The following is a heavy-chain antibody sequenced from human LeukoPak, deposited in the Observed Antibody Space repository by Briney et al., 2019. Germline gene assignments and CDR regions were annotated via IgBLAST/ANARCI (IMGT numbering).Heavy chain of an antibody. V-gene: IGHV3-23*01. D-gene: IGHD6-13*01. CDR2: ISGSGDST. Sequence: GGSLRLSCSASGFIFRHYAVNWVRQSPGKGLEWVSGISGSGDSTYYADSVKGRFTVSRDNSKNTLYLQMNSLTAADTAVYYCARDFRYSSSWYFDYWGQGTLVTVSS. CDR3: ARDFRYSSSWYFDY. CDR1: GFIFRHYA. J-gene: IGHJ4*02.